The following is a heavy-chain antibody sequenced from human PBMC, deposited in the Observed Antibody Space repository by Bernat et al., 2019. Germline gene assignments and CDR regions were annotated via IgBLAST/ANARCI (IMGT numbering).Heavy chain of an antibody. CDR3: ARDPRLGSEIDF. CDR2: ISPTSDTT. J-gene: IGHJ4*02. CDR1: GFAFSTYA. Sequence: EVQLLESGGGLVQPGGSLRLSCAASGFAFSTYAMNWVRQAPGKGLEWVSSISPTSDTTHYAASVKGRFVISRDNSRNTLSLRMDSLRAEDTARYYCARDPRLGSEIDFWGLGTLVTVSS. D-gene: IGHD3-10*01. V-gene: IGHV3-23*01.